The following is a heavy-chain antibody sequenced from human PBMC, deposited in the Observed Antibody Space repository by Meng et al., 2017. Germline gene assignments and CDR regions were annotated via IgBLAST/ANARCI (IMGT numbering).Heavy chain of an antibody. CDR1: GFTFNNYW. CDR3: LDEAPRSDY. V-gene: IGHV3-74*01. CDR2: ISGDGSIT. Sequence: VQLVESRGGLVPPGWSLSLSCADFGFTFNNYWMHCVRQVPGKGLVWVSRISGDGSITNYADSVKGRFTISRDNAKNTLYLQMNSLRPEDTAVYYCLDEAPRSDYWGQGSLVTVSS. J-gene: IGHJ4*02. D-gene: IGHD1-1*01.